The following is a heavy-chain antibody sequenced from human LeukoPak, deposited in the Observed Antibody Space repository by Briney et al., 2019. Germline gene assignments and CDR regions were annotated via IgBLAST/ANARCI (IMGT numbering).Heavy chain of an antibody. V-gene: IGHV3-30-3*02. CDR2: ISYDGSNK. J-gene: IGHJ4*02. D-gene: IGHD6-19*01. Sequence: GRSLRLSCAASGFTFSSYAMHWVRQAPGKGLEWVAVISYDGSNKYYADSVKGRFTISRDNSKNTLNLQMNSLRAEDTAVYYCANEQWLMNWGQGTLVTVSS. CDR1: GFTFSSYA. CDR3: ANEQWLMN.